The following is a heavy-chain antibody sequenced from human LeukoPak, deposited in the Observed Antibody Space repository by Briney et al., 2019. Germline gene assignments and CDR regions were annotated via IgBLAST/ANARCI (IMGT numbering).Heavy chain of an antibody. V-gene: IGHV4-59*01. CDR2: IYYSGST. Sequence: PSETLSLTCTVSGGSISSYYWSWIRQPPGKGLECIGYIYYSGSTNYNPSLKSRVTISVDTSKNQFSLKLSSVTAADTAVYCCATGLSQAAAGDYWGRGTLVAVSS. D-gene: IGHD6-13*01. J-gene: IGHJ4*02. CDR1: GGSISSYY. CDR3: ATGLSQAAAGDY.